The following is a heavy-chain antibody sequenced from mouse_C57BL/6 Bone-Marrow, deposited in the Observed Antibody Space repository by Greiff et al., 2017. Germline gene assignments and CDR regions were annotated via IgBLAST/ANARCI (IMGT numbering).Heavy chain of an antibody. Sequence: QVQLQQSGAELVKPGASVKLSCKASGYTFTSYWMHWVKQRPGRGLEGIGRIDPNSGGTKYNEKFKSKATLTVDKPSSTAYMQLSSLTSENSAGYNGARTYDWGKGTTVTVSS. CDR3: ARTYD. CDR2: IDPNSGGT. CDR1: GYTFTSYW. V-gene: IGHV1-72*01. J-gene: IGHJ1*03.